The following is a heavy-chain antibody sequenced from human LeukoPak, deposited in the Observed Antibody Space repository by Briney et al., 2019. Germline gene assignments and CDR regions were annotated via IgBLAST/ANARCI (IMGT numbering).Heavy chain of an antibody. Sequence: PERSLRLSCAASGFTFSNYAMYWVRQAPGKGLEWVAIIWYDGSNKYYADSVKGRFTISRDNSENTVYLQMSSLRAEDTAVYYCARAGRGLAASDWGQGTLVTASS. CDR3: ARAGRGLAASD. V-gene: IGHV3-33*07. J-gene: IGHJ4*02. D-gene: IGHD3/OR15-3a*01. CDR2: IWYDGSNK. CDR1: GFTFSNYA.